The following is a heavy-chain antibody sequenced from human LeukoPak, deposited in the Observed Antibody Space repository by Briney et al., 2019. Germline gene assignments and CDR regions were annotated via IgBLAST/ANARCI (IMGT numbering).Heavy chain of an antibody. Sequence: PGGSLRLSCAASGFTFSTYGMHWVRQAPGKGLEWVALVWSDGNGKFYADSVKGRFTISRDNSKNTVYLQMNSLRAEDTAAYYCVSVLTVTFDSWGQGTLVTVSS. CDR2: VWSDGNGK. J-gene: IGHJ4*02. CDR1: GFTFSTYG. V-gene: IGHV3-33*01. D-gene: IGHD4-17*01. CDR3: VSVLTVTFDS.